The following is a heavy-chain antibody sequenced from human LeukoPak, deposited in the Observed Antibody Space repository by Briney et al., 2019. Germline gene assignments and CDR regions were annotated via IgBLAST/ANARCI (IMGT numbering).Heavy chain of an antibody. V-gene: IGHV3-23*01. CDR3: ARRAGAYSHPYDY. CDR1: GFTFSNYG. J-gene: IGHJ4*02. D-gene: IGHD4/OR15-4a*01. Sequence: GGSLRLSYAASGFTFSNYGMSWVRQAPGKGLEWVSTISGSGGSTYYTDSVKGRFTISRDNSKNTLYLQMNSLRAEDTAVYYCARRAGAYSHPYDYWGQGTLVTVSS. CDR2: ISGSGGST.